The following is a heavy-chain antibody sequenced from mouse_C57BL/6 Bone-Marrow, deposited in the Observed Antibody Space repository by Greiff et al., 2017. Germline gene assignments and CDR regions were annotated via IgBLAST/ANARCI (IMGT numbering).Heavy chain of an antibody. J-gene: IGHJ1*03. D-gene: IGHD1-1*01. CDR2: IHPNSGST. CDR3: ARKGLRDWYFDV. Sequence: VQLQQPGAELVKPGASVKLSCKASGYTFTSYWMHWVKQRPGQGLEWIGMIHPNSGSTNYNEKFKSKATLTVDKSSSTAYMQLSSLTSEDSAVYCGARKGLRDWYFDVWGRGTTVTVSA. CDR1: GYTFTSYW. V-gene: IGHV1-64*01.